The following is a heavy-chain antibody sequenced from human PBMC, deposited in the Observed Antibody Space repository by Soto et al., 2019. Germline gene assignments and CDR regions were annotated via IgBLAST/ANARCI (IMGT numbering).Heavy chain of an antibody. V-gene: IGHV3-15*07. CDR1: GFSFRDAW. J-gene: IGHJ3*01. D-gene: IGHD3-10*01. CDR3: TTDGSFGGVVVAFHL. CDR2: IKSRAAGGAI. Sequence: EVQMVESGGGLVKPGGSLRLSCAVSGFSFRDAWMNWVRQAPGKGLEWVGRIKSRAAGGAIDYAAPVKGRFTISRDDSEDTLYLQINRLKTEDTAMYYCTTDGSFGGVVVAFHLWGQGTMLSVSS.